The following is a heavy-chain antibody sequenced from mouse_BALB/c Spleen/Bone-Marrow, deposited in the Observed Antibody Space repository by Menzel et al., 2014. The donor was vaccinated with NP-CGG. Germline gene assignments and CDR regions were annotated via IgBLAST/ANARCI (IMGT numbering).Heavy chain of an antibody. CDR1: GFSLTGYG. J-gene: IGHJ4*01. D-gene: IGHD2-4*01. V-gene: IGHV2-6-7*01. Sequence: VQLQQSGPGLVAPSQSLSITCTVSGFSLTGYGVSWVRQPPGKGLEWLGMIWGDGSTDYNSALKSRLSINKDNSKSQVFLKMNSLQTDDTAGYYCARDSFLITRALDYWGQGTSVTVSS. CDR2: IWGDGST. CDR3: ARDSFLITRALDY.